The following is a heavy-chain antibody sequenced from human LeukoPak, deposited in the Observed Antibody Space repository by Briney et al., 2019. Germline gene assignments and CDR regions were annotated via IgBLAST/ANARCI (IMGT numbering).Heavy chain of an antibody. CDR1: GYSISNGYY. D-gene: IGHD3-16*01. V-gene: IGHV4-38-2*02. CDR3: ARFTPQGYGWGGYNRFDP. CDR2: MYHSGST. J-gene: IGHJ5*02. Sequence: SETLSLTCTVGGYSISNGYYWGWIRQPPGKGLEWIGSMYHSGSTYYNPSLKSRVTISVDTSKNQFSLNLTSVTAADTAVYYCARFTPQGYGWGGYNRFDPWGQGTLVTVSS.